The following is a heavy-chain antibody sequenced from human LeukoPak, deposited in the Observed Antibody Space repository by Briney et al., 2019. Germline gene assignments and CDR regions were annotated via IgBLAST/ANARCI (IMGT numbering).Heavy chain of an antibody. Sequence: GGSLRLSCAASGFTFSSYGMHWVRQAPGKGLEWVSAISTTGGSTYYADSVKGRFTISRDNSKNTLSLQMDSLRVEDTAVYYCAKDWTTVVTPKGYYFDSWGQGTLVTVSS. CDR2: ISTTGGST. V-gene: IGHV3-23*01. J-gene: IGHJ4*02. D-gene: IGHD4-23*01. CDR1: GFTFSSYG. CDR3: AKDWTTVVTPKGYYFDS.